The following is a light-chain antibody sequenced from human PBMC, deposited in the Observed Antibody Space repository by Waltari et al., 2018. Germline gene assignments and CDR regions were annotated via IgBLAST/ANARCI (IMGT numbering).Light chain of an antibody. Sequence: ETLMTQSPATLSVSPGERVTLSCRASQSVTTNLAWYQQKPGQAPRLLIYRASTRATCVPARFSGSGSGTEFTLTINALQSEDCAVYYCHQYNNWPPNTCGQGTLLEIK. CDR2: RAS. CDR1: QSVTTN. V-gene: IGKV3-15*01. J-gene: IGKJ2*01. CDR3: HQYNNWPPNT.